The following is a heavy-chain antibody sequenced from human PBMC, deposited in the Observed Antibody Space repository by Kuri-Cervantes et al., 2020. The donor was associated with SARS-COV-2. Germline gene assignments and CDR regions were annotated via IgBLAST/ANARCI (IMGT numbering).Heavy chain of an antibody. J-gene: IGHJ4*02. CDR2: IYSGGST. CDR1: GFTFSDYY. D-gene: IGHD6-13*01. Sequence: GESLKISCAASGFTFSDYYMSWIRQAPGKGLEWVSVIYSGGSTYYADSVKGRFTISRDNSKNTLYLQINSLRAEDTAVYYCAREGSSRRLGTFDYWGQGTLVTVSS. CDR3: AREGSSRRLGTFDY. V-gene: IGHV3-66*01.